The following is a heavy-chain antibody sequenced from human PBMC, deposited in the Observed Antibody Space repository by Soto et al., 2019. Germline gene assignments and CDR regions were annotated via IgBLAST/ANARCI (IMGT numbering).Heavy chain of an antibody. CDR2: ISGSGGST. CDR1: GFTFSSYA. J-gene: IGHJ3*02. CDR3: AKYVVVPPGAFDI. V-gene: IGHV3-23*01. Sequence: LRLSCAASGFTFSSYAMSWVRQAPGKGLEWVSAISGSGGSTYYADSVKGRFTISRDNSKNTLYLQMNSLRAEDTAVYYCAKYVVVPPGAFDIWGQGTMVTVSS. D-gene: IGHD2-15*01.